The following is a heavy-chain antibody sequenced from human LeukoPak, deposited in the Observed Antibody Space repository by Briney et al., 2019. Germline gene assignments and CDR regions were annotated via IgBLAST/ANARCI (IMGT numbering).Heavy chain of an antibody. D-gene: IGHD3-10*01. J-gene: IGHJ4*02. CDR3: ANGYYGSGTYDSALPAFDY. Sequence: GGSLRLSCAASGFAFNSYSMNWVRQAPEKGREWVSSISSSDSYIYYAASVKGRFTISRDNAKNSLYLQMNSLRAEDTAVYYCANGYYGSGTYDSALPAFDYWGQGTLVTVSS. CDR1: GFAFNSYS. CDR2: ISSSDSYI. V-gene: IGHV3-21*01.